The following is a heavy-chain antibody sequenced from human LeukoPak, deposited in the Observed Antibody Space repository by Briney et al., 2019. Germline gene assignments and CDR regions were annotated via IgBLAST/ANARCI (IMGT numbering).Heavy chain of an antibody. D-gene: IGHD5-18*01. J-gene: IGHJ5*02. V-gene: IGHV4-39*01. CDR1: GGSISSSIYY. CDR2: LYYDGTT. CDR3: ARHGCEQLWSRGWFDP. Sequence: SETLSLTCSVSGGSISSSIYYWAWIRRPPGKGLEWIGSLYYDGTTYYNSSLESRATISVDTSENQFSVKLASVTAADTAIYYCARHGCEQLWSRGWFDPWGQGTLVTVSS.